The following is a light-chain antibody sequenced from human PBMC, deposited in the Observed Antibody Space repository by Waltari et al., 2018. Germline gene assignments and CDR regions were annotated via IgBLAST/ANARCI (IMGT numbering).Light chain of an antibody. V-gene: IGLV2-14*01. CDR1: SRDVCGHNS. J-gene: IGLJ2*01. CDR3: SSFTDTSTWV. CDR2: EVS. Sequence: QSALTQPASVSGSPGQSITISCTGTSRDVCGHNSVSCEQLHPCKVPKLIIDEVSNRPPGVSNRLSGSKSGNTASLTISGLQAEDEADYYCSSFTDTSTWVFGGGTKVTVL.